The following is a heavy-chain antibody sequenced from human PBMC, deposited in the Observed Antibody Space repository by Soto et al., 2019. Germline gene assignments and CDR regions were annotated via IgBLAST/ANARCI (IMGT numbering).Heavy chain of an antibody. V-gene: IGHV4-30-2*01. J-gene: IGHJ4*02. CDR1: GGSISSGCYS. D-gene: IGHD3-22*01. Sequence: PSATLSVTGAVSGGSISSGCYSWSWIRQPPGKGLEWIGYIYHSGSTYYNPSLKSRVTISVDRSKHQFSLKLSSVTAADTAVYYCARNHYYDSSGDFDYWGQGTLVTVPS. CDR3: ARNHYYDSSGDFDY. CDR2: IYHSGST.